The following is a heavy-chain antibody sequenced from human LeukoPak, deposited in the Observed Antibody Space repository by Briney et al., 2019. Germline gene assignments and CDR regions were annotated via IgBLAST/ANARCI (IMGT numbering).Heavy chain of an antibody. D-gene: IGHD2-2*01. V-gene: IGHV3-23*01. CDR1: GFRFGNCA. J-gene: IGHJ4*02. Sequence: QPGGSLRLSCAASGFRFGNCAMSWVRQAPGKGLEWVSGISGSGGVSYYAESVKGRFTISRGNSKNTLYLQMNSLRAEDTAVYYCAREQKSTMKGVVVPAVPDYWGQGTLVTVSS. CDR3: AREQKSTMKGVVVPAVPDY. CDR2: ISGSGGVS.